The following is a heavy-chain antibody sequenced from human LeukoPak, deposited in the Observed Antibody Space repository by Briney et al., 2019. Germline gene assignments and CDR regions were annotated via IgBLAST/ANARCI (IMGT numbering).Heavy chain of an antibody. V-gene: IGHV3-23*01. CDR2: ISGSGGST. J-gene: IGHJ4*02. Sequence: GGSLRLSCAASGFTFRSYAMSWVRQAPGKGLEWVSAISGSGGSTYYADSVKGRFTISRDNSKNTLYLQMNSLRAEDTAVYCCASYDSSGHYHYFDYWGQGTLVTVSS. CDR3: ASYDSSGHYHYFDY. D-gene: IGHD3-22*01. CDR1: GFTFRSYA.